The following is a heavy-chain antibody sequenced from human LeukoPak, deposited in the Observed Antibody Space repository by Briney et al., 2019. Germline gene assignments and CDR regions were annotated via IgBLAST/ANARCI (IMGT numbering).Heavy chain of an antibody. CDR2: ISGSGGST. CDR1: GFTFSSYA. J-gene: IGHJ4*02. V-gene: IGHV3-23*01. D-gene: IGHD1-26*01. Sequence: PGGSLRLSCAASGFTFSSYAMSWVRQAPGKGLEWVSAISGSGGSTYYADSVKGRFTISRDNSKNTLYLQMNSLRAEDTAVYYCAKVLRHPSGSYYVGVRLSVYYFDYWGQGTLVTVSS. CDR3: AKVLRHPSGSYYVGVRLSVYYFDY.